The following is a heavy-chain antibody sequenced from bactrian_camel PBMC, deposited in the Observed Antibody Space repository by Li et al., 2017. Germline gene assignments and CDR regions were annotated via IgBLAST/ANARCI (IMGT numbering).Heavy chain of an antibody. CDR1: GFGGIDRE. V-gene: IGHV3S53*01. J-gene: IGHJ6*01. Sequence: HVQLVESGGGSVQAGGSLRLSCAHSGFGGIDRELVWYRQGPRHCEFVVGITNDGSTEYENSVKGRFTASLDDAKNVAYLQMNSLKPEDSGMYYCTFKVLLAATMKCEESSVFGWWGQGTQVTVS. D-gene: IGHD4*01. CDR3: TFKVLLAATMKCEESSVFGW. CDR2: ITNDGST.